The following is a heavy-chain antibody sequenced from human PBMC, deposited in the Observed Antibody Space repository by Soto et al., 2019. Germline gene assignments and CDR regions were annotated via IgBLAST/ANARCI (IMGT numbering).Heavy chain of an antibody. CDR2: IFYLGSS. D-gene: IGHD3-3*02. V-gene: IGHV4-39*01. Sequence: SETLSLTCTFSGYSIISIDFYWGLVRQPPGKGLEWIGSIFYLGSSYYNPSLKSRVTMSVDTSKNQFSLRLRSVTAADTALYFCARHSLALRKNNWFDPWGQGIMVTVSS. CDR1: GYSIISIDFY. CDR3: ARHSLALRKNNWFDP. J-gene: IGHJ5*02.